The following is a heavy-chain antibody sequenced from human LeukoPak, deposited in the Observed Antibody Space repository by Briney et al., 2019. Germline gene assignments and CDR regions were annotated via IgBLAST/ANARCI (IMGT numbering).Heavy chain of an antibody. CDR3: AKDRGIVVVPAAHFDY. D-gene: IGHD2-2*01. CDR2: MNPNSGNT. J-gene: IGHJ4*02. CDR1: GYTFTSYD. Sequence: ASVKVSCKASGYTFTSYDINWVRQATGQGLEWMGWMNPNSGNTGYAQKFQGRVTMTRNTSISTAYMELSSLRSEDTAVYYCAKDRGIVVVPAAHFDYWGQGTLVTVSS. V-gene: IGHV1-8*01.